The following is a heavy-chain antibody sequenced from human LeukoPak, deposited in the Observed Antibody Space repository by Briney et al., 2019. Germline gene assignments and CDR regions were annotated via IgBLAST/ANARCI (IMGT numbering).Heavy chain of an antibody. CDR3: ASLAAAGAFDI. Sequence: PGGSLRLSCAASGFTVSSNYMSWVRQAPGKGPEWVSVIYSGGSTYYADSVKGRFTISRDNSKNTLYLQMNSLRAEDTAVYYCASLAAAGAFDIWGQGTMVTVSS. CDR1: GFTVSSNY. J-gene: IGHJ3*02. D-gene: IGHD6-13*01. CDR2: IYSGGST. V-gene: IGHV3-66*01.